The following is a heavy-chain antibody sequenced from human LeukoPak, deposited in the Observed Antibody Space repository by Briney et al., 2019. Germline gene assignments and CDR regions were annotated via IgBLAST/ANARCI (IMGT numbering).Heavy chain of an antibody. CDR3: ASSFF. V-gene: IGHV1-18*01. J-gene: IGHJ4*02. CDR2: ISAYNGNT. Sequence: ASVKVSCKASGYTFTSYSISWVRQAPGQGLEWMGWISAYNGNTNYARKFQGRVTMTRNTSISTAYMELSSLRSEDTAVYYCASSFFWGQGTLVTVSS. CDR1: GYTFTSYS. D-gene: IGHD3-3*01.